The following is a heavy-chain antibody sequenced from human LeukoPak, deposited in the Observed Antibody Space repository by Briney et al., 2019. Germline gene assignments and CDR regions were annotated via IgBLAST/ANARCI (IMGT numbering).Heavy chain of an antibody. CDR2: IIPIFGTA. CDR1: GGTFSSYA. Sequence: SVKVSCKASGGTFSSYAISWVRQAPGQGLEWMGGIIPIFGTANYAQKFQGRVTITADKSTSTAYMELSSLRSEDTAVYYCARFNSRVRYFDYWGQGTLVTVSS. CDR3: ARFNSRVRYFDY. D-gene: IGHD2/OR15-2a*01. J-gene: IGHJ4*02. V-gene: IGHV1-69*06.